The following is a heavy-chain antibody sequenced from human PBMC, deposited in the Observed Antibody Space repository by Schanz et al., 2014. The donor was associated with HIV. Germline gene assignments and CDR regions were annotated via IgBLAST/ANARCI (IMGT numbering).Heavy chain of an antibody. CDR3: AAGLIRYFFDY. D-gene: IGHD2-21*01. CDR1: GFSLSGYG. J-gene: IGHJ4*02. CDR2: ISSSSATI. V-gene: IGHV3-21*05. Sequence: EVQLVESGGGLVKPGGSLRLSCAASGFSLSGYGMNWVRQAPGKGLEWVSYISSSSATIYYAASVRGRFTISRDNAKNSLYLQMKSLRAEDTALYYCAAGLIRYFFDYWGQGTLVTVSS.